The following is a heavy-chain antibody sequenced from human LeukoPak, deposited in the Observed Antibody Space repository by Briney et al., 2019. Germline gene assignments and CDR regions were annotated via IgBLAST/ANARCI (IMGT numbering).Heavy chain of an antibody. CDR2: ISSSSSYI. Sequence: PGGSLRLSCAASGFTLSSYSMNWVRQAPGKGLEWVSSISSSSSYIYYADSVKGRFTISRDNAENSLYLQMNSLRAEDTAVYYCARAAIAAARIYYYMDVWGKGTTVTVSS. V-gene: IGHV3-21*01. D-gene: IGHD6-13*01. CDR1: GFTLSSYS. CDR3: ARAAIAAARIYYYMDV. J-gene: IGHJ6*03.